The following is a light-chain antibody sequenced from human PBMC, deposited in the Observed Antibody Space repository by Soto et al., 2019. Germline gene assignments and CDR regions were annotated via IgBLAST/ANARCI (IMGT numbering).Light chain of an antibody. Sequence: DIQMTQSPSTLSASVGDRVTITCRASQSISSWLAWYQQKPGKAPKLLIYDASSLESGVPSRFSGSGSGTEFTLTISSLQPDDFATYHCQQLNTLPFTFGQGTRLEIK. CDR2: DAS. CDR3: QQLNTLPFT. J-gene: IGKJ5*01. CDR1: QSISSW. V-gene: IGKV1-5*01.